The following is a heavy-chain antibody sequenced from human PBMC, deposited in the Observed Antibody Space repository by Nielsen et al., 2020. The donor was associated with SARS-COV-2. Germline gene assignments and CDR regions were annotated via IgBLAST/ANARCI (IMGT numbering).Heavy chain of an antibody. J-gene: IGHJ4*02. CDR3: ARGSFGELLSPFDY. V-gene: IGHV3-21*01. D-gene: IGHD3-10*01. Sequence: VRQAPGKGLEWVSSISSSSSYIYYADSVKGRFTISRDNAKNSLYLQMNSLRAEDTAVYYCARGSFGELLSPFDYWGQGTQVTVSS. CDR2: ISSSSSYI.